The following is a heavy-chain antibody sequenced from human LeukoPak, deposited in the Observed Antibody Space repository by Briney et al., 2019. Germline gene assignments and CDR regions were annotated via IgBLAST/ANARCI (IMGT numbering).Heavy chain of an antibody. CDR3: ARGGYGDSYYYYGMDV. J-gene: IGHJ6*02. CDR2: ISNDGINK. CDR1: GFTFSDNG. Sequence: PGRSLRLSCKATGFTFSDNGIHWVRQAPGEGLEWVAAISNDGINKYYADSVKGRFIISRDNAKNSLYLQMNSLRAEDTGVYYCARGGYGDSYYYYGMDVWGQGTTVTVSS. V-gene: IGHV3-30*03. D-gene: IGHD4-17*01.